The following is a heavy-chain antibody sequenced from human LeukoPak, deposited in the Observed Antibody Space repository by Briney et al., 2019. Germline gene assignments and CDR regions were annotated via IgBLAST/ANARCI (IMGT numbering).Heavy chain of an antibody. CDR3: ARDPGLRGYSYAYLDY. J-gene: IGHJ4*02. CDR2: ISYDGSNK. D-gene: IGHD3-16*01. CDR1: GITFSHNA. V-gene: IGHV3-30*04. Sequence: PGGSLRLSCAASGITFSHNAMHWVRQAPGKGLEWVTLISYDGSNKYYADSVKGRFTISRDNSKNTLYLQMNSLRAEDTAVYYCARDPGLRGYSYAYLDYWGQGTLVTVSS.